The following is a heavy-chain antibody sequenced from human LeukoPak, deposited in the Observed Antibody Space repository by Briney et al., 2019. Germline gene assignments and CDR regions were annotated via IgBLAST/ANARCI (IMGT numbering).Heavy chain of an antibody. Sequence: PSETLSLTCTVSGGSISSYHWNWIRQSPGKGLEWIGYIYDIGSTTYNPSLKSRVTISVDTSKNQFSLKLTSVTAADTAVYYCARPVPSRLGWFDPWGQGTLVTVSS. CDR1: GGSISSYH. CDR3: ARPVPSRLGWFDP. V-gene: IGHV4-59*08. D-gene: IGHD1-1*01. J-gene: IGHJ5*02. CDR2: IYDIGST.